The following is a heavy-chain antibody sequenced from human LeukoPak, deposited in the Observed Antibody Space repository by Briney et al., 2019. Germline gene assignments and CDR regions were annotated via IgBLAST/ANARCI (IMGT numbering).Heavy chain of an antibody. V-gene: IGHV3-48*01. Sequence: AGGSLRLSCAASGFTFSSYSMNWVRQAPGKGLEWVSYISSSSSTIYYADSVKGRFTISRDNAKNSLYLQMNSLRAEDTAVYYCARDSVYYGSGSDSNWFDPWGQGTLVTVSS. CDR1: GFTFSSYS. D-gene: IGHD3-10*01. CDR2: ISSSSSTI. CDR3: ARDSVYYGSGSDSNWFDP. J-gene: IGHJ5*02.